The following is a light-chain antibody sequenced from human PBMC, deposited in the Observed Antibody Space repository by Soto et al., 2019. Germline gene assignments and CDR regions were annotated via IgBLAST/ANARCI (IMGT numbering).Light chain of an antibody. CDR2: EVS. Sequence: QSALTQPPSASGSPGQSVTISCTGTSSDVGGYDYVSWYKQHPGKAPKLMIYEVSKRPSGVPDRFSGSKSGNTAALTVSGLQAEDEADYYCSSYVGTNSYVFRTGTKLTVL. CDR3: SSYVGTNSYV. CDR1: SSDVGGYDY. J-gene: IGLJ1*01. V-gene: IGLV2-8*01.